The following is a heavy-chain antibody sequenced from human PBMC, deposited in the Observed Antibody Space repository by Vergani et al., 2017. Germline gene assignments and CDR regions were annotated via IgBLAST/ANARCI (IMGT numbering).Heavy chain of an antibody. CDR3: GRVADFYGLGSRLLDL. D-gene: IGHD3-10*01. J-gene: IGHJ5*02. CDR2: MYHSGST. V-gene: IGHV4-59*11. Sequence: QVRLQESGPGLVKPSEILSLICSVSGGPMSGHYWSWIRQPPGKEREWVGYMYHSGSTNYNPSLETRVTISGDTSKNQFSLKLNSVTAADTAVYYCGRVADFYGLGSRLLDLWGQGILVTVSS. CDR1: GGPMSGHY.